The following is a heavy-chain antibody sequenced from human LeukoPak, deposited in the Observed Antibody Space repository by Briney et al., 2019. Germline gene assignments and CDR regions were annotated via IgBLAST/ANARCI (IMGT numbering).Heavy chain of an antibody. CDR3: ARGSSPIDC. CDR1: GFTFSDYS. Sequence: PGGSLRLSCAASGFTFSDYSMNWVRQAPGKGLEWVSDISSRSSTKYYADSVKGRFTISRDNAKNSLYLQMNSLRAGDTAIYYCARGSSPIDCWGQGTLVTVSS. CDR2: ISSRSSTK. D-gene: IGHD6-13*01. V-gene: IGHV3-48*01. J-gene: IGHJ4*02.